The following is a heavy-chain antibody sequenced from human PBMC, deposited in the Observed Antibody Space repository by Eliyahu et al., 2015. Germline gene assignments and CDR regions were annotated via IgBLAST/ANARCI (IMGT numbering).Heavy chain of an antibody. Sequence: QVQLVESGGGVVQPGRSLRLSCAAXVFTFXNYAMHWVRXAPGKGLEWVAVTSDDASNTYYAHSVKGRFTXSRDNSKNTLYMQMNSLRAEDTAVYYCAKDDRSGHYNFWSGYFAYWGQGTLVTVSS. J-gene: IGHJ4*02. D-gene: IGHD3-3*01. CDR1: VFTFXNYA. V-gene: IGHV3-30*18. CDR3: AKDDRSGHYNFWSGYFAY. CDR2: TSDDASNT.